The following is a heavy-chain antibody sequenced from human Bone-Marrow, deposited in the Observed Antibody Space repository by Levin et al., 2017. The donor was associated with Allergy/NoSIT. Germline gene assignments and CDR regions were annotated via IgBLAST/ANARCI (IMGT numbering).Heavy chain of an antibody. Sequence: GESLKISCQGSGYSFSRFWIAWVRQMPGKGLELMGIIYPGDSDARYSPSVQGQVTISADKSISAAYLQWSSLRASETAMYYCARRKDDAFDIWGRGTMVTVSS. J-gene: IGHJ3*02. CDR3: ARRKDDAFDI. V-gene: IGHV5-51*01. CDR1: GYSFSRFW. CDR2: IYPGDSDA.